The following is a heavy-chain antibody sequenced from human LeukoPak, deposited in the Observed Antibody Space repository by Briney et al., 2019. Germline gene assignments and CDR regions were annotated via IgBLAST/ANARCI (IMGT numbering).Heavy chain of an antibody. D-gene: IGHD6-13*01. CDR2: ISSSGSTI. CDR3: ARDFAGTGDY. J-gene: IGHJ4*02. Sequence: GKGGVGGAYISSSGSTIYYADSVKGRFTICRDNAKNSLYLQMNSLRAEDTAVYYCARDFAGTGDYWGQGTLVTVSS. V-gene: IGHV3-11*01.